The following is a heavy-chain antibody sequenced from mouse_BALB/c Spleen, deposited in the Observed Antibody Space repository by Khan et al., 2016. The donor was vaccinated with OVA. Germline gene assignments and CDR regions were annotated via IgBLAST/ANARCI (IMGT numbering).Heavy chain of an antibody. CDR3: VRADYYYDREGFAY. J-gene: IGHJ3*01. D-gene: IGHD1-1*01. CDR1: GFTFSTYG. Sequence: EVELVESGGDLVKPGGSLNLSCAASGFTFSTYGVSWVRQTPDKRLEWVATVTTGGSYTYYPDSVTGRFTISRDNAKNTLYLKMSSLKSEDTAMYYCVRADYYYDREGFAYWGQGTSVTVSA. V-gene: IGHV5-6*01. CDR2: VTTGGSYT.